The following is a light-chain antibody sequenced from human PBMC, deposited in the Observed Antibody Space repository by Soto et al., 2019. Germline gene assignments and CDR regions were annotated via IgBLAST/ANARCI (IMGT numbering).Light chain of an antibody. CDR2: EVS. V-gene: IGLV2-14*01. J-gene: IGLJ3*02. Sequence: QSALTQPASVSGSPGQSITISCTGTSSDVGAYNHVSWYQQYPGKAPKLMIYEVSNRPSGVSNRFFGSKSDNTASLTISGLQAEDEADYYCISYRSSRTWVFGGGTKVTVL. CDR3: ISYRSSRTWV. CDR1: SSDVGAYNH.